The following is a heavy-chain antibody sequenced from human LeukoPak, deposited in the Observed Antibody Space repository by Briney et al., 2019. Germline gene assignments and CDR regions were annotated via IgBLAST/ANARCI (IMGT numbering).Heavy chain of an antibody. CDR1: GFTFSSYA. CDR2: ISGSGGST. Sequence: GGSLRLSCAASGFTFSSYAMSWVRQAPGKGLEWVSAISGSGGSTYYADSVKGRFTISRDNSKNTLYLQMNSLRAEDTAVYYCAKARYGDYVAPVGGPFDYWGQGTLVTVPS. J-gene: IGHJ4*02. CDR3: AKARYGDYVAPVGGPFDY. D-gene: IGHD4-17*01. V-gene: IGHV3-23*01.